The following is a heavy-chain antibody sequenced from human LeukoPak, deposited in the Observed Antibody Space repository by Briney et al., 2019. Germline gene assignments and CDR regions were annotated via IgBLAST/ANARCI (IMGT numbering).Heavy chain of an antibody. CDR3: SRRMVNYYGSGSYYSPDAFDI. CDR2: ISGSGGST. D-gene: IGHD3-10*01. J-gene: IGHJ3*02. V-gene: IGHV3-23*01. Sequence: PGGSLRLSCAASGFTFSRYAMSWVRQAPGKGLEWVSAISGSGGSTYYADSVKGRFTISRDNSKNTLYLQMNSLRAEDTAVYYCSRRMVNYYGSGSYYSPDAFDIWGQGTMVTVSS. CDR1: GFTFSRYA.